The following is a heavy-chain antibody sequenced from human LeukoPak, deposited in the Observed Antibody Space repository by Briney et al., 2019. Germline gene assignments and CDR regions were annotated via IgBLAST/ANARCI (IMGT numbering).Heavy chain of an antibody. CDR1: GFTFSDHY. J-gene: IGHJ4*01. CDR3: ARGPPGMAAAATRLLDY. D-gene: IGHD6-13*01. CDR2: SRCKPQSYTA. Sequence: PGGSLRLSCAASGFTFSDHYMDWVRQAPGKGLEWVGRSRCKPQSYTAEYAASVKGCFKGPRDDSKNSLYLQMNSLKTEDTAVYYCARGPPGMAAAATRLLDYWGQGTLVIVSS. V-gene: IGHV3-72*01.